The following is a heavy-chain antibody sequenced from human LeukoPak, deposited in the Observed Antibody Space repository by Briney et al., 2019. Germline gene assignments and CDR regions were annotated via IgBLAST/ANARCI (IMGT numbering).Heavy chain of an antibody. CDR1: GYTFTSYY. D-gene: IGHD3-10*02. J-gene: IGHJ1*01. Sequence: GASVKVSCKASGYTFTSYYIHWVRQAPGQGLEWMGIINPSGGSTSYPQKFQDRVTMTRDTPTSTVYMELSSLKSDDTAIYYCARGVFGELEKLMFQHWGQGTLVTVSS. V-gene: IGHV1-46*01. CDR3: ARGVFGELEKLMFQH. CDR2: INPSGGST.